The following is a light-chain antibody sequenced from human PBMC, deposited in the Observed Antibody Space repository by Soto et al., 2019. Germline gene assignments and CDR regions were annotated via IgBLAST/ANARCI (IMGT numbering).Light chain of an antibody. Sequence: DIVLTQSPATLSLSPGERATLSCRASQSVSRDVAWYQQKPGQAPRLLIYDASNRATGIPARFSGSGSGTEFTLTINSLQPEDFAVYYCQHRHNFGPGTKVDFK. CDR2: DAS. V-gene: IGKV3-11*01. J-gene: IGKJ3*01. CDR1: QSVSRD. CDR3: QHRHN.